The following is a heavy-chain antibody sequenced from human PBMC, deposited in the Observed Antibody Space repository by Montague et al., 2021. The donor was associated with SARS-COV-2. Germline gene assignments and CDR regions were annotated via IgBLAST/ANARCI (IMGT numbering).Heavy chain of an antibody. CDR3: ARTDYISSWFGANEVFDP. V-gene: IGHV4-34*01. CDR1: GGSFSAYY. D-gene: IGHD6-13*01. CDR2: INHSGST. J-gene: IGHJ5*02. Sequence: SETLSLTCAVYGGSFSAYYWTWIRQPPGKGLEWIGEINHSGSTNYNPSLKSRVTISVDTSKNQFSLKLSSVTAADTAVYYCARTDYISSWFGANEVFDPWGQGTLVTVSS.